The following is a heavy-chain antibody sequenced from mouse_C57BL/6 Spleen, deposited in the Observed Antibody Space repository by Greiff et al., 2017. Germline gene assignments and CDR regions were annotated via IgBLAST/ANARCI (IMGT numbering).Heavy chain of an antibody. D-gene: IGHD1-1*01. J-gene: IGHJ2*01. CDR2: IRSKSNNYAT. CDR1: GFSFNTYA. Sequence: EVKLMESGGGLVQPKGSLKLSCAASGFSFNTYAMNWVRQAPGKGLEWVARIRSKSNNYATYYADSVKDRFTISRDDSESMLYLQMNNLKTEDTAMYYCVRQTTVVALDYWGQGTTLTVSS. CDR3: VRQTTVVALDY. V-gene: IGHV10-1*01.